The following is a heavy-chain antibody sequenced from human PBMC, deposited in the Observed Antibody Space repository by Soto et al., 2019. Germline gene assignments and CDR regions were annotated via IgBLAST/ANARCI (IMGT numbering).Heavy chain of an antibody. Sequence: PSESLSLTCAVSGGSISSSNWWSWVRQPPGKGLEWIGEIYHSGSTNYNPSLKSRVTISVDKSKNQFSLKLSSVTAADTAVYYCVGSTLIAARPSSWFDPWGHGTLVRVSS. CDR3: VGSTLIAARPSSWFDP. J-gene: IGHJ5*02. V-gene: IGHV4-4*02. CDR2: IYHSGST. CDR1: GGSISSSNW. D-gene: IGHD6-6*01.